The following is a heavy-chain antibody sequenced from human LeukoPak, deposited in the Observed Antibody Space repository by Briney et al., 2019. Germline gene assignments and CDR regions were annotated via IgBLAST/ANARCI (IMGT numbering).Heavy chain of an antibody. CDR3: ARERIYGSGSYSGDS. Sequence: SETLSLTCTASGGSVSGSYYWSWIRQAPGKGLEWIGHIYYRGTTSYNPSLKSRVTISVDTSKNQFSLRLSSVTAADTAVYYCARERIYGSGSYSGDSWGQGALVTVSS. D-gene: IGHD3-10*01. V-gene: IGHV4-61*01. J-gene: IGHJ4*02. CDR1: GGSVSGSYY. CDR2: IYYRGTT.